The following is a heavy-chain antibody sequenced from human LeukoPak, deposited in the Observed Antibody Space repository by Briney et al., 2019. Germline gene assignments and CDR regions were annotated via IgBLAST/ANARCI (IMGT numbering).Heavy chain of an antibody. Sequence: GGSLRLSCAASGFTFSSYGMHWVRQAPGKGLEWVAFIRYDGGNKYYVDSVKGRFTISRDNSKNTLYLQMNSLRAEDTAVYYCAKAAKGYFDYWGQGTLVTVSS. CDR1: GFTFSSYG. J-gene: IGHJ4*02. CDR3: AKAAKGYFDY. V-gene: IGHV3-30*02. CDR2: IRYDGGNK.